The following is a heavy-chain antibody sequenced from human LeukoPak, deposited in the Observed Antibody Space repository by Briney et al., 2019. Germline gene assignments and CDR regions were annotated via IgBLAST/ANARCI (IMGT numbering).Heavy chain of an antibody. V-gene: IGHV4-61*02. J-gene: IGHJ4*02. CDR3: AREGYSYGYFVDY. D-gene: IGHD5-18*01. CDR1: GGSISSGSYY. CDR2: IYTSGST. Sequence: TSETLSLTCTVSGGSISSGSYYWSWIRQPAGTGLEWIVRIYTSGSTNYNPSLKSRVTISVDTSKNQFSLKLSSVTAADTAVYYCAREGYSYGYFVDYWGQGTLVTVSS.